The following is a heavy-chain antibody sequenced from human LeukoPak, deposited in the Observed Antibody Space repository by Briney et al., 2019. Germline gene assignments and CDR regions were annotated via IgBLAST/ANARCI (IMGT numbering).Heavy chain of an antibody. CDR3: ARVGGWYTDISYYFDY. CDR2: IYHSGST. Sequence: SETLSLTCTVSGYSISSGYYWGWIRQPPGKGLGWIGSIYHSGSTYYNPSLKSRVTISVDTSKNQFSLKLSSVTAADTAVYYCARVGGWYTDISYYFDYWGQGTLVTVSS. CDR1: GYSISSGYY. D-gene: IGHD6-19*01. V-gene: IGHV4-38-2*02. J-gene: IGHJ4*02.